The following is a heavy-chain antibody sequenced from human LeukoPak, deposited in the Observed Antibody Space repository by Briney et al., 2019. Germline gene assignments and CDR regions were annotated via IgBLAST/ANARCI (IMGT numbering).Heavy chain of an antibody. CDR1: GYTFTSYA. V-gene: IGHV1-46*01. Sequence: ASVKVSCKASGYTFTSYAIHWVRQAPGQGLEWMGIINPSGGSTSYAQKFQGRVTMTRDTSTSTVYMELSSLRSEDTAVYYCARASGSNFDYWGQGTLVTVSS. CDR2: INPSGGST. J-gene: IGHJ4*02. CDR3: ARASGSNFDY. D-gene: IGHD1-26*01.